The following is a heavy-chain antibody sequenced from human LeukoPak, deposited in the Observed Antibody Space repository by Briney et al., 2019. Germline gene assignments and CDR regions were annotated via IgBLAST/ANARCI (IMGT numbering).Heavy chain of an antibody. CDR3: ARDVAVHYYGMDV. Sequence: GGSLRLSCAASVFTFSRYGMHWVRQARGKGLEWVAVIWYDGSNKYYADSVKGRFTISRVNSKNTLYLQMNSLRAEDTAVYYCARDVAVHYYGMDVWGQGTTVSLSS. J-gene: IGHJ6*02. V-gene: IGHV3-33*01. CDR1: VFTFSRYG. CDR2: IWYDGSNK. D-gene: IGHD2-21*01.